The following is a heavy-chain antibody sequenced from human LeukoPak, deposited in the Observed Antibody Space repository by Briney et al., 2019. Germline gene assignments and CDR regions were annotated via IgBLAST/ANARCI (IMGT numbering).Heavy chain of an antibody. Sequence: KTSETLSLTCAVSGVSISSYYWSWIRQPPGKGLEWIGYIYYSGSTRYNPSLKSRVTISVDTSKNQFSLNLSSVTAADTAVYYCARVNWNYVDYWGQGTLVTVSS. J-gene: IGHJ4*02. CDR1: GVSISSYY. CDR3: ARVNWNYVDY. D-gene: IGHD1-1*01. V-gene: IGHV4-59*01. CDR2: IYYSGST.